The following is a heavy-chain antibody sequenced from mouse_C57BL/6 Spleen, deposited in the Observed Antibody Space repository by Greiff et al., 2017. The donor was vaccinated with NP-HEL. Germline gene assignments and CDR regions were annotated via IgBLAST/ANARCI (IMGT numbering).Heavy chain of an antibody. D-gene: IGHD2-13*01. CDR3: ARERLHDDEGAMDY. J-gene: IGHJ4*01. V-gene: IGHV1-81*01. CDR2: FYPRSGNP. Sequence: VQLQQSGAELARPGASVKLSCKASGYTFTSYGIRWVKQRTGQGLEWIGEFYPRSGNPYYNEKFKGKATLTADKSSSTAYMELRSLTSEDSAVYYCARERLHDDEGAMDYWGQGTSVTVSS. CDR1: GYTFTSYG.